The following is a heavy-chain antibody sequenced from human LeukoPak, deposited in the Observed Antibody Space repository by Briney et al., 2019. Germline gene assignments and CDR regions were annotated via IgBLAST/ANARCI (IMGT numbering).Heavy chain of an antibody. J-gene: IGHJ4*02. CDR1: GGTFSSYA. D-gene: IGHD6-19*01. CDR2: MNPNSGNT. Sequence: ASVKVSCKASGGTFSSYAISWVRQAPGQGLEWMGWMNPNSGNTGYAQKFQGRVTMTRNTSISTAYMELSSLRSEDTAVYYCARSARAEDYWGQGTLVTVSS. CDR3: ARSARAEDY. V-gene: IGHV1-8*02.